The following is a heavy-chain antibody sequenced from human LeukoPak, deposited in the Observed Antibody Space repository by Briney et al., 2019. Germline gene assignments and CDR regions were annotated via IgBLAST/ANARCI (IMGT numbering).Heavy chain of an antibody. Sequence: SETLSLTCAVYGVSFSGYYWSWIRQPPGKGLEWIGEINHSGSTNYNPSLKSRVTISVDTSKNQFSLKLSSVTAADTAVYYCARGFHYCSGGSCYLGRYNWFDPWGQGTLVTVSS. D-gene: IGHD2-15*01. CDR2: INHSGST. CDR3: ARGFHYCSGGSCYLGRYNWFDP. V-gene: IGHV4-34*01. J-gene: IGHJ5*02. CDR1: GVSFSGYY.